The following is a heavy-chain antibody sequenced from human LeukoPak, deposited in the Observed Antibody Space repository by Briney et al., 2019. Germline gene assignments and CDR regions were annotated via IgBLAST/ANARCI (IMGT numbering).Heavy chain of an antibody. V-gene: IGHV4-61*05. CDR3: ASIDQVETTMGGYYFDY. Sequence: VKPSETLSLTCTVSGDSISRNTYYWAWIRQPPGKGLEWIGYTYYSGSTNYNPSLKSRVTISVDTSKNQFALKLSSVTAADTAVYYCASIDQVETTMGGYYFDYWGQGTLVTVSS. CDR2: TYYSGST. CDR1: GDSISRNTYY. J-gene: IGHJ4*02. D-gene: IGHD5-18*01.